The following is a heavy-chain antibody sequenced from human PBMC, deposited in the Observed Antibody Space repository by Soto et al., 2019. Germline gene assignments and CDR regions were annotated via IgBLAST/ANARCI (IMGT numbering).Heavy chain of an antibody. CDR2: IYYSGST. CDR1: GGSISSSSYY. Sequence: QLQLQESGPGLVKPSETLSLTCTVSGGSISSSSYYWGWIHQPPGKGLEWIGSIYYSGSTYYNPSLKSRVTISVDTSKNQFSLKLSSVTAADTAVYYCARRIAAAPFDYWGQGTLVTVSS. CDR3: ARRIAAAPFDY. V-gene: IGHV4-39*01. D-gene: IGHD6-13*01. J-gene: IGHJ4*02.